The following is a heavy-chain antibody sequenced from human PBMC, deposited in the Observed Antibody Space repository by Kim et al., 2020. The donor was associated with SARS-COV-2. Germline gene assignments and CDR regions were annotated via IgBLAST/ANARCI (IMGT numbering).Heavy chain of an antibody. CDR2: ISAYNGNT. V-gene: IGHV1-18*01. J-gene: IGHJ5*02. CDR3: ARSLDVPAATVLVWFDP. CDR1: GYTFTSYG. Sequence: ASVKVSCKASGYTFTSYGISWVRQAPGQGLEWMGLISAYNGNTNYAQKLQGRVTMTTDTSTSTAYMALRSLRSDDTAVYYCARSLDVPAATVLVWFDPWGEGALVTVSS. D-gene: IGHD2-2*01.